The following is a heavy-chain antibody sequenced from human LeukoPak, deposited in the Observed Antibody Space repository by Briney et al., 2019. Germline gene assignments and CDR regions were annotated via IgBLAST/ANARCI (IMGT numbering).Heavy chain of an antibody. CDR1: GFTFSSYG. J-gene: IGHJ4*02. CDR3: ARGVDY. CDR2: IPYDGSNK. Sequence: GGSLRLSCAASGFTFSSYGMHWVRQAPGKGLEWVAVIPYDGSNKYYADSVKGRFTISRDNSKNSLYLQMNSLRAEDTAVYYCARGVDYWGQGTLVTVSS. V-gene: IGHV3-30*03.